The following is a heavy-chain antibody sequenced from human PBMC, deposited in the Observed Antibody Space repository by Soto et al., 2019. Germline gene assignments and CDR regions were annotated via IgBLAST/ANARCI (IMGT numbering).Heavy chain of an antibody. J-gene: IGHJ6*03. Sequence: GGSLRLSCAASGFTFSSYWMHWVRQAPGKGLVWVSRINSDGSSTSYADSVKGRFTISRDNAKNTLYLQMNSLRAEDTAVYYCARAEDSYGPYYYYYYMDVWGKGTTVTVSS. CDR1: GFTFSSYW. CDR3: ARAEDSYGPYYYYYYMDV. V-gene: IGHV3-74*01. D-gene: IGHD5-18*01. CDR2: INSDGSST.